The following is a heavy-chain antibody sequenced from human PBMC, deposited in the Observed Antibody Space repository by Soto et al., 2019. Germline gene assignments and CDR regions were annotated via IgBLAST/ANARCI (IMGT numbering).Heavy chain of an antibody. D-gene: IGHD1-1*01. Sequence: EVHLLESGGGLVQPGGSLRLSCAASGFTFGTYTMNWVRQAPGKGLEWVSAISANGGGTYYAASMKGRVTISRDNSKNPLYLQMNSLRAEDTAVYYCAKDRVPDSRWNFDYWGQGTLVTVSS. CDR3: AKDRVPDSRWNFDY. CDR1: GFTFGTYT. CDR2: ISANGGGT. J-gene: IGHJ4*02. V-gene: IGHV3-23*01.